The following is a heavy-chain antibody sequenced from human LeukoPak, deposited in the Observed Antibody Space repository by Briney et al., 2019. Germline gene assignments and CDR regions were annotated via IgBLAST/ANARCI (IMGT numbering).Heavy chain of an antibody. CDR3: AKVGIVVVVAATPYFDY. V-gene: IGHV3-7*03. CDR2: IKQDGSEK. J-gene: IGHJ4*02. D-gene: IGHD2-15*01. CDR1: GFTFSSYW. Sequence: GGSLRLSCAASGFTFSSYWMSWVRQAPGKGLEWVANIKQDGSEKYYVDSVKGRFTISRDNAKNSLYLQMNSLRAEDTAVYYCAKVGIVVVVAATPYFDYWGQGTLVTVSS.